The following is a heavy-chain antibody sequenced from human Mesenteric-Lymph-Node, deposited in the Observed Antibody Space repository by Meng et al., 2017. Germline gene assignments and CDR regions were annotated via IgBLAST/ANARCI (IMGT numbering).Heavy chain of an antibody. D-gene: IGHD5-24*01. J-gene: IGHJ4*02. CDR2: INPNTGGT. Sequence: QWQVEQDGDEVKKPVASVNVSCNASGYILFDYDIHWVRQAPGQGLEWMGRINPNTGGTNSAQKFQGRVTLTRDSSISTDYMELSRLRSDDAAVYYCAREDGGAYNFWGQGTLVTVSS. CDR1: GYILFDYD. CDR3: AREDGGAYNF. V-gene: IGHV1-2*06.